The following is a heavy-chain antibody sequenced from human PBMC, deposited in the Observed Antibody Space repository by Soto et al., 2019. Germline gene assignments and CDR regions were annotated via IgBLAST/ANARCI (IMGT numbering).Heavy chain of an antibody. CDR2: IYYSGST. Sequence: SETLSLTCTVSGGSISSGDYYWSWIRQAPGKGLEWIGYIYYSGSTYYNPSLKSRVTISVDTSKNQFSLKLSSVTAADTAVYYCARDKPYNWNDEYFDYWGQGTLVTVSS. V-gene: IGHV4-30-4*01. D-gene: IGHD1-20*01. J-gene: IGHJ4*02. CDR3: ARDKPYNWNDEYFDY. CDR1: GGSISSGDYY.